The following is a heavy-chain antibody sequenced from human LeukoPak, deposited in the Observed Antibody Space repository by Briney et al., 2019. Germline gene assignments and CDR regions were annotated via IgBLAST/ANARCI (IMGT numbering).Heavy chain of an antibody. Sequence: PGGSLRLSCAASGFTFRSYAMRWVRQAPGKGLEWVSGIRGSGGSTYYADSVKGRFTISRDNSKNTLYLQMNSLRTEDTAVYYCSCREADYWGQGTLVTVSS. CDR1: GFTFRSYA. V-gene: IGHV3-23*01. D-gene: IGHD5-24*01. J-gene: IGHJ4*02. CDR3: SCREADY. CDR2: IRGSGGST.